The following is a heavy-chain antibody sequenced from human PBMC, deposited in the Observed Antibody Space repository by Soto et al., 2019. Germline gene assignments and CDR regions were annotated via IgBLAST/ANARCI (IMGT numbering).Heavy chain of an antibody. CDR3: ARAIRFLEWLDAFDI. CDR1: GYTFTSYY. J-gene: IGHJ3*02. CDR2: INPSGGST. D-gene: IGHD3-3*01. V-gene: IGHV1-46*03. Sequence: QVQLVQSGAEVKKPGASVKVSCKASGYTFTSYYMHWVRQAPEQGLEWMGIINPSGGSTSYAQKFQGRVTMTRDTSTSTVYMELSSLRSEDTAVYYCARAIRFLEWLDAFDIWGQGTMVTVSS.